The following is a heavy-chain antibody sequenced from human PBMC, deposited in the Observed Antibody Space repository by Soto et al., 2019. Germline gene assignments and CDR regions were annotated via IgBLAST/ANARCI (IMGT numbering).Heavy chain of an antibody. J-gene: IGHJ4*02. CDR3: YTEHTLFMAH. V-gene: IGHV3-15*01. Sequence: GGSLRLSCVAFGFTFSNAWMSWVRQAPGKGLEWIGRITSKSAGETTAYAAPVTGRFTVSRDDLKNTLYLQVNSLKTEDTGIYYCYTEHTLFMAHWGQGTLVTVSS. CDR2: ITSKSAGETT. CDR1: GFTFSNAW.